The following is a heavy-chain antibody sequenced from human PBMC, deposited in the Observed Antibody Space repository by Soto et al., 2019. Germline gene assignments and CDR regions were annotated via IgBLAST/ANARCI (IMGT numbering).Heavy chain of an antibody. CDR2: IYYSGST. D-gene: IGHD3-22*01. Sequence: SETLSLTCTVSGGSISGYYWSWIRQPPGKGLEWIGYIYYSGSTNYNPSLKSRVTISVDTSKNQFSLKLSSVTAADTAVYYCARGKTYYYDSSGYHFDYWGQGTLVTVSS. CDR1: GGSISGYY. V-gene: IGHV4-59*01. CDR3: ARGKTYYYDSSGYHFDY. J-gene: IGHJ4*02.